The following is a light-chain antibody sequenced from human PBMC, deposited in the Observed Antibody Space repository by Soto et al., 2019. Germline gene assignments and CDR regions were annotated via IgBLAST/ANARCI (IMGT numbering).Light chain of an antibody. Sequence: EIVLTQSPGTLSLSPGERATLSCRASQSVNSRYLAWYHQKPGQAPRLLIYGASSRAAGIPDRFSGSGSGTDFALTISRLEPEDFAVYFCQQYGTSPLTFGGGTKVEIK. J-gene: IGKJ4*01. V-gene: IGKV3-20*01. CDR2: GAS. CDR3: QQYGTSPLT. CDR1: QSVNSRY.